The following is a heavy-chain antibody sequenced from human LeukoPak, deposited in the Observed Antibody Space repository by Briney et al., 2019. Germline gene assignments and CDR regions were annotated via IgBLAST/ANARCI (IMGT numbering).Heavy chain of an antibody. Sequence: PGGSLRLSCAASGFTFSSYSMNWVRQAPGKGLEWVSSISSSSSYIYYADSVKGRFTISRDSAKNSLYLQMNSLRAEDTAVYYCARDTYSSSSARGFDPWGQGTLVTVPS. D-gene: IGHD6-6*01. CDR1: GFTFSSYS. CDR2: ISSSSSYI. V-gene: IGHV3-21*01. CDR3: ARDTYSSSSARGFDP. J-gene: IGHJ5*02.